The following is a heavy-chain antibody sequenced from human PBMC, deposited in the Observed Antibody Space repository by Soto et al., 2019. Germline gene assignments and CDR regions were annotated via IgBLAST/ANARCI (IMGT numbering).Heavy chain of an antibody. D-gene: IGHD1-1*01. CDR2: ITGSGDDT. V-gene: IGHV3-23*01. J-gene: IGHJ3*02. Sequence: EVQLLVSGGGLVQPGGSLRLTCAASGFTFPSYVMSWARQAPGKGLEWVSTITGSGDDTYYADSVRGRFTISRENSKSTLYMDMNSLRAEDTSVYYCAKRQLSGGPFHTWGQGTMVTVSS. CDR3: AKRQLSGGPFHT. CDR1: GFTFPSYV.